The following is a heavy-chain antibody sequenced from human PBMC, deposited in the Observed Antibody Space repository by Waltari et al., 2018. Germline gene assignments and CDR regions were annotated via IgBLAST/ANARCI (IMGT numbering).Heavy chain of an antibody. CDR1: GGSISSSSYY. J-gene: IGHJ4*02. D-gene: IGHD2-2*01. CDR3: ARGVGDWVVVPAAFDY. CDR2: IYYSGST. V-gene: IGHV4-39*07. Sequence: QLQLQESGPGLVKPSETLSLTCTVSGGSISSSSYYWGWIRQPPGKGLEWIGSIYYSGSTYYTPSLKSGVTISVDTSKNQFSLKLGSVTAADTAVYYCARGVGDWVVVPAAFDYWGQGTLVTVSS.